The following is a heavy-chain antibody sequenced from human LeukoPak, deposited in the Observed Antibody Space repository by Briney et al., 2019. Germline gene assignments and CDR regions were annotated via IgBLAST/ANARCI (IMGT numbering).Heavy chain of an antibody. V-gene: IGHV4-34*01. CDR2: INHSGST. Sequence: SETLSLTCAVYGGSFSGYYWSWIRQPPGKGLEWIGEINHSGSTNYNPSLKSRVTISVDTSKNQFSLKLSSVTAADTAVYYCARVSVVVVAANNWFDPWGQGTLVTVSS. CDR3: ARVSVVVVAANNWFDP. J-gene: IGHJ5*02. D-gene: IGHD2-15*01. CDR1: GGSFSGYY.